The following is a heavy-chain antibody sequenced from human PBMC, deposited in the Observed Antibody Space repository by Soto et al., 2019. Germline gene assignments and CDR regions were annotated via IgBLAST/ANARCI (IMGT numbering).Heavy chain of an antibody. CDR2: ISYDGSNK. V-gene: IGHV3-30-3*01. Sequence: PGVSLRLSCAAAGCTFSSYAMHWVRQAPGKGLERVAVISYDGSNKYYADSVKGRFTISRDNSKNTLYLQMNSLRAEDTAVYYCARAGRGVAAAGTTSWADYWGQGTLVTVSS. J-gene: IGHJ4*02. CDR1: GCTFSSYA. CDR3: ARAGRGVAAAGTTSWADY. D-gene: IGHD6-13*01.